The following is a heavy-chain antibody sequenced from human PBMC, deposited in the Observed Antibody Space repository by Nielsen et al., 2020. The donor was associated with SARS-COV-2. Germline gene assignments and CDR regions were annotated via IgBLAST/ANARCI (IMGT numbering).Heavy chain of an antibody. D-gene: IGHD3-16*01. CDR3: ARSWAINNWFDP. V-gene: IGHV3-7*05. J-gene: IGHJ5*02. Sequence: GESLKISCAASGFTFSSYWMSWVRQAPGKGLEWVANIKQDGSEKYYVDSVKGRFTISRDNAKNSLYLQMNSLRAEDTAVYYCARSWAINNWFDPWGQGTLVTVSS. CDR2: IKQDGSEK. CDR1: GFTFSSYW.